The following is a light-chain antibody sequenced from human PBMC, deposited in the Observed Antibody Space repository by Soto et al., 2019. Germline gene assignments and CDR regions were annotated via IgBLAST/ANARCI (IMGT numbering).Light chain of an antibody. CDR3: QQYYSYPWT. CDR1: QGISSY. V-gene: IGKV1-8*01. J-gene: IGKJ1*01. CDR2: AAS. Sequence: AIRMTQSPSSFSASTGDRVTITCRASQGISSYLAWYQQKPGKAPKLLIYAASTLQSGVPSRFSGSGSGTDFTLTISCLQSEDFATYCCQQYYSYPWTFGQGTKLDIK.